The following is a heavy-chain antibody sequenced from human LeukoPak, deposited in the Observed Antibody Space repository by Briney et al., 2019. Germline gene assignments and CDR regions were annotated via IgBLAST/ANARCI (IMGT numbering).Heavy chain of an antibody. J-gene: IGHJ6*03. CDR1: GGSISSYY. Sequence: PSETLSLTCTVSGGSISSYYWSWIRQPPGKGLEWIGHIYYSGSTNYNPSLKSRVTISVDTSKNQFSLKLSSVTAADTAVYYCARFGGGYPYYYYMDVWGKGTTVTVSS. V-gene: IGHV4-59*01. CDR3: ARFGGGYPYYYYMDV. D-gene: IGHD3-22*01. CDR2: IYYSGST.